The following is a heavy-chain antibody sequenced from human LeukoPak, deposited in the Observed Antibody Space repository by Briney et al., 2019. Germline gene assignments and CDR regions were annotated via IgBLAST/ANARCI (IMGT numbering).Heavy chain of an antibody. Sequence: IPSETLSLTCSVSGCSISNNYWSWMRQSPEKGLVWIGYIHSSGSTDYNPSFKSRVVVSVDTSNNQFFLQIYSVTTAATAVFYCARHGLKLVGASTIYFDNWGQGTLVTVSS. CDR1: GCSISNNY. D-gene: IGHD1-26*01. CDR3: ARHGLKLVGASTIYFDN. J-gene: IGHJ4*02. CDR2: IHSSGST. V-gene: IGHV4-59*08.